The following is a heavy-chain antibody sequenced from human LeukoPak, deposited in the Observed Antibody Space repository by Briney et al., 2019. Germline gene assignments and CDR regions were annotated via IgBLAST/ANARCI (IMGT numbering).Heavy chain of an antibody. D-gene: IGHD1-7*01. CDR2: ITGIGDIT. V-gene: IGHV3-23*01. CDR3: AVDLRNSLGTTYFDY. Sequence: GSLRLSCAASGFTFSISAMSWVRQAPGKGLEWVSTITGIGDITFDADSVKGRFTISRDNSKNTLFLQMTSLRVEDTAVYYCAVDLRNSLGTTYFDYWGQGTLVAVSS. CDR1: GFTFSISA. J-gene: IGHJ4*02.